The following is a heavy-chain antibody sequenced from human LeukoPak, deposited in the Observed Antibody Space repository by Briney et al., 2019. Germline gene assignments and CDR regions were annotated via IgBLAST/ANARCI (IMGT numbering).Heavy chain of an antibody. CDR2: ISSSSSYI. V-gene: IGHV3-21*01. Sequence: GGSLRLSCAASGFTFSSYSMNWVRQAPGKGLEWVSSISSSSSYIYYADSVKGRFTISRDNAKNSLYLQMNSLRAEDTAVYYCAREEPFDSSGYLAYYYYGMDVWGQGTTVTVSS. D-gene: IGHD3-22*01. J-gene: IGHJ6*02. CDR1: GFTFSSYS. CDR3: AREEPFDSSGYLAYYYYGMDV.